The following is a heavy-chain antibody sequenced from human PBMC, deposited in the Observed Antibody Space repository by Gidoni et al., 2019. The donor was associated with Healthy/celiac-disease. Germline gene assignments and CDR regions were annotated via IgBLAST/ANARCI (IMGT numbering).Heavy chain of an antibody. J-gene: IGHJ4*02. D-gene: IGHD2-21*02. Sequence: EVQLVQSGAVVKEPGASLTISCKGSVYSFTSYWIGWVRQMPGKGLEWMVITYPGDSDTRYSPSCQGQVTISADKSISTAYLQWSSLKASDTAMYYCARRMVVTAPYFDYWGQGTLVTVSS. CDR2: TYPGDSDT. CDR1: VYSFTSYW. CDR3: ARRMVVTAPYFDY. V-gene: IGHV5-51*01.